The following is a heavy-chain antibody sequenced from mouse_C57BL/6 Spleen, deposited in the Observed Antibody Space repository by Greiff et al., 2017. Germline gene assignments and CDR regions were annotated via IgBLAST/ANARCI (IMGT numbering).Heavy chain of an antibody. Sequence: EVKLVESGEGLVKPGGSLKLSCAASGFTFSSYAMPWVRQTPEKRLEWVAYISRGGDYIYYADTVKGRFTISRDNARNTLYLQMSSLKSEDTAMCYCTSEGLRTSMDYWGQGTSGTVSS. CDR2: ISRGGDYI. V-gene: IGHV5-9-1*02. J-gene: IGHJ4*01. CDR1: GFTFSSYA. CDR3: TSEGLRTSMDY. D-gene: IGHD2-4*01.